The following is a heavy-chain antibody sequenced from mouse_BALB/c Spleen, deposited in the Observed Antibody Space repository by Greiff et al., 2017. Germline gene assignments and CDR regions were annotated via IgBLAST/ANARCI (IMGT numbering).Heavy chain of an antibody. CDR1: GYSITSDYA. CDR2: ISYSGST. V-gene: IGHV3-2*02. J-gene: IGHJ2*01. Sequence: DVKLQESGPGLVKPSQSLSLTCTVTGYSITSDYAWNWIRQFPGNKLEWMGYISYSGSTSYNPSLKSRISITRDTSKNQFFLQLNSVTTEDTATYYCASGSSYYFDYWGQGTTLTVSS. D-gene: IGHD1-1*01. CDR3: ASGSSYYFDY.